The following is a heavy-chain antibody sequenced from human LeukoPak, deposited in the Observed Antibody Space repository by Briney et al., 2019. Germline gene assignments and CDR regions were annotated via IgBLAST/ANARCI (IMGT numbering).Heavy chain of an antibody. V-gene: IGHV3-21*01. D-gene: IGHD2-2*01. CDR1: GFTFSSYS. CDR3: ARDRGDGYCTNTGCSHGFDI. Sequence: GGSLRLSCAASGFTFSSYSMNWVRQAPGKGLEWVSSISTSSSYIYSADSVKGRFTISRDNAKNSLYLQMNSLRAEDTAVYYCARDRGDGYCTNTGCSHGFDIWGQGTMVTVSS. J-gene: IGHJ3*02. CDR2: ISTSSSYI.